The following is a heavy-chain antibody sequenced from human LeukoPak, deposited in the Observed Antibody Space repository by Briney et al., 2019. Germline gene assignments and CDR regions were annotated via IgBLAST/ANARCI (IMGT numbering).Heavy chain of an antibody. CDR1: GDSVSGSPAV. V-gene: IGHV6-1*01. CDR3: ARGAVRGGTNFDY. D-gene: IGHD3-10*01. Sequence: SQTLSLTCAISGDSVSGSPAVWNWIRQSPSRGLEWLGRAYYRSKWFIDYALSVKGRITITPDTSKNQFSLQLNSVPAEDTAVYYCARGAVRGGTNFDYWGQGTLVTVSS. J-gene: IGHJ4*02. CDR2: AYYRSKWFI.